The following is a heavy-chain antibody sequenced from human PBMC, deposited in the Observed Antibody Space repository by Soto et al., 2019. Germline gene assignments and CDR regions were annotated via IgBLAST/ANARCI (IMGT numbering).Heavy chain of an antibody. V-gene: IGHV3-48*04. Sequence: EVQLVESGGGLVQPGGSLRLSCAASGFTFSSYSMNWVRQAPGKGLEWVSYISSSSSYTNYADSVKGRFTISRDNAKNSLYLQMNSLRAEDTAVYYCARDMNYYDSSGYYHNFDYWGQGTLVTVSS. CDR1: GFTFSSYS. CDR2: ISSSSSYT. D-gene: IGHD3-22*01. CDR3: ARDMNYYDSSGYYHNFDY. J-gene: IGHJ4*02.